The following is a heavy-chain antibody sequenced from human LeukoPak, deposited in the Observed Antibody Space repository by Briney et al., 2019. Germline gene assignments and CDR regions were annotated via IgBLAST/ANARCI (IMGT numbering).Heavy chain of an antibody. CDR2: ISPFDGFT. V-gene: IGHV1-46*01. J-gene: IGHJ4*02. Sequence: ASVKVSCKASGFTFTHYYLHWVRQAPGQGLEWMGIISPFDGFTSYAQKFQGRVTMTSDTSTSTVYMELSSLRSEDTAVYYCARRVGATPFDYWGQGTLVSVSS. CDR1: GFTFTHYY. CDR3: ARRVGATPFDY. D-gene: IGHD1-26*01.